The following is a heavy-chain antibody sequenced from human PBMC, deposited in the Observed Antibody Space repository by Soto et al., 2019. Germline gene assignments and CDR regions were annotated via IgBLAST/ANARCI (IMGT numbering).Heavy chain of an antibody. CDR1: GGSISSGGYY. V-gene: IGHV4-31*03. CDR2: IYYSGST. CDR3: ASGSPPDYGDYLAFHI. J-gene: IGHJ3*02. Sequence: QVQLQESGPGLVKPSQTLSLTCTVSGGSISSGGYYWSWIRQHPGKGLEWIGYIYYSGSTYYNPSLKNRVTISVDTSKNQFSLKLSSVTAADTAVYYCASGSPPDYGDYLAFHIWGQGTMVTVSS. D-gene: IGHD4-17*01.